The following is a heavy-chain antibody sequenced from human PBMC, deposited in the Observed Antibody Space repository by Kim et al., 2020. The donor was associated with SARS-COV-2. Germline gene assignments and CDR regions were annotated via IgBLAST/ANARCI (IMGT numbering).Heavy chain of an antibody. CDR3: ARRTDYDFWSGYYG. CDR1: GGSISSSSYY. Sequence: SETLSLTCTVSGGSISSSSYYWGWIRQPPGKGLEWIGSIYYSGSTYYNPSLKSRVTIAVDTSKNQFSVRLSSLTAADTAVYYCARRTDYDFWSGYYG. D-gene: IGHD3-3*01. CDR2: IYYSGST. J-gene: IGHJ6*01. V-gene: IGHV4-39*01.